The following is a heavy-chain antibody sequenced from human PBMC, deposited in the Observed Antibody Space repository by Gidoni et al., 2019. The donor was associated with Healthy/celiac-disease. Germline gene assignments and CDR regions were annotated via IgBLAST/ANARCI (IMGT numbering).Heavy chain of an antibody. J-gene: IGHJ3*02. CDR3: ARDSCSSTSCYNGAFDI. CDR1: GYTFTSYG. V-gene: IGHV1-18*04. D-gene: IGHD2-2*02. Sequence: QVQLVQSGAEVKKPGASVKVSCKASGYTFTSYGISWVRQAPGQGLEWMGWISAYNGNTNYAQKLQGRVTMTTDTSTSTAYMELRSLRSDDTAVYYCARDSCSSTSCYNGAFDIWGQGTMVTVSS. CDR2: ISAYNGNT.